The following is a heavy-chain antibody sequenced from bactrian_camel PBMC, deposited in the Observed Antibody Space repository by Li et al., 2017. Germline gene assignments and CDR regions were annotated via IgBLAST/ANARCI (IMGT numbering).Heavy chain of an antibody. J-gene: IGHJ4*01. D-gene: IGHD3*01. CDR2: ITHAHSP. Sequence: QLVESGGGSVQAGGSLRLSCAFDAYTPANVRMAWFRRAPGKGREWIAWITHAHSPSYDRSVKGRFTISRDNAKNTVYLQMNSLKLEDTAVYYCAYSNGNFGQGTQVTVS. V-gene: IGHV3S19*01. CDR1: AYTPANVR.